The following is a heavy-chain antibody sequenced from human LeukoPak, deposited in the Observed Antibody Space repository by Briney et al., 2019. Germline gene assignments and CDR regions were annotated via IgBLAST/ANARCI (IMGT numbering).Heavy chain of an antibody. Sequence: ASVKVSCKASGYTFTSYAMHWVRQAPGQRLEWMGWVNAGNGNTKYSQEFQGRVTITRDTSASTAYMELSSLRSEDMAVYYCARGGGFDCGGDCYSFDYWGQGTLVTVSS. CDR1: GYTFTSYA. CDR3: ARGGGFDCGGDCYSFDY. J-gene: IGHJ4*02. CDR2: VNAGNGNT. V-gene: IGHV1-3*03. D-gene: IGHD2-21*02.